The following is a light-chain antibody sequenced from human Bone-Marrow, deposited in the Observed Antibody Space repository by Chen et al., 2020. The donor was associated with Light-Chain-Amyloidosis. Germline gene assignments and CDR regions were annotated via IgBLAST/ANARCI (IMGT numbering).Light chain of an antibody. CDR1: SSDVGGYNY. CDR2: DVD. V-gene: IGLV2-14*03. CDR3: SSYTSNNTPV. Sequence: SALTPPASVSGSPGQSITISCTGTSSDVGGYNYLSWYQHHPGKAPKLMIYDVDVRPSGVSSRFSGSRSGNTASLTISGLQPEDEADYSCSSYTSNNTPVFGGGTKLTVL. J-gene: IGLJ2*01.